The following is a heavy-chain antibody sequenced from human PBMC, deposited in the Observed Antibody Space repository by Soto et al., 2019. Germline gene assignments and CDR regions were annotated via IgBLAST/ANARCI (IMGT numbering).Heavy chain of an antibody. CDR2: IYYSGST. V-gene: IGHV4-31*03. CDR3: ARGAHYGSPFRWFDP. J-gene: IGHJ5*02. D-gene: IGHD6-13*01. Sequence: QVQLQESGPGLVKPSQTLSLTCTVSGGSISSGGYYWSWIRQHPGKGLEWIGYIYYSGSTYYNPSLKSRVSISVDTSKYQVSLKLSSVTAADTAVYYCARGAHYGSPFRWFDPWGQGTLVTVSS. CDR1: GGSISSGGYY.